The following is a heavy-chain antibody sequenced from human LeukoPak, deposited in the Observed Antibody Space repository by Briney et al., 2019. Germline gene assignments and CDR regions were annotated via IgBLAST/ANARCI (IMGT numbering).Heavy chain of an antibody. CDR3: AKVQGGYYYYGMDV. J-gene: IGHJ6*02. V-gene: IGHV3-23*01. CDR1: GFTFSSYA. CDR2: ISGSGGST. Sequence: PGGSLRLSCTASGFTFSSYAISWVRQAPGKGLEWVSAISGSGGSTYYADSVKGRFTISRDNSKNTLYLQMNSLRAEDTAVYYCAKVQGGYYYYGMDVWGQGTTVTVSS.